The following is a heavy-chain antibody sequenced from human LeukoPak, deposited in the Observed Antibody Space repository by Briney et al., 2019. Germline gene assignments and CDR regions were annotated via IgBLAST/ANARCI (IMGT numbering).Heavy chain of an antibody. J-gene: IGHJ1*01. CDR2: FDPEDGET. V-gene: IGHV1-24*01. CDR1: GYTLTELS. Sequence: GASVKVSCKVSGYTLTELSMHWVRQAPGKGLEWMGGFDPEDGETIYAQKFQGRVTMTEDTSTDTAYMELSSLRSEDTAVYYCATDQQQWLATPLEYFQHWGQGTLVTVSS. CDR3: ATDQQQWLATPLEYFQH. D-gene: IGHD6-19*01.